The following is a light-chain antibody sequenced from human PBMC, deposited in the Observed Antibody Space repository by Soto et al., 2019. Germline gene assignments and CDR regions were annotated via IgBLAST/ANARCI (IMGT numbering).Light chain of an antibody. CDR1: QAIYSY. CDR3: QQLNGYPIT. V-gene: IGKV1-9*01. CDR2: SVS. J-gene: IGKJ5*01. Sequence: DLQLTQSPSFLSASVGDRVTITCRASQAIYSYLAWYQQKPGKAPKLLIYSVSTLLSGVPSRFSGSGSGTEFTLTISSLQPEDFATYYCQQLNGYPITFGQGTRLEIK.